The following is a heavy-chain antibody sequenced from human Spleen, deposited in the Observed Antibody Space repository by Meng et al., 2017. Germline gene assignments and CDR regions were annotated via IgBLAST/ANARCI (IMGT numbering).Heavy chain of an antibody. CDR2: INIYNGIT. Sequence: QGPVVQSGDEVKKPGASVKVSCKVSDYTLTSDGFSWVRQAPGQGLQWMGWINIYNGITNYGRNFQGRVTLTTDTSTSTGYMELRSLTSDDTAAYYCATRGNPYLDRWGQGTLVTVSS. J-gene: IGHJ4*02. V-gene: IGHV1-18*04. CDR1: DYTLTSDG. CDR3: ATRGNPYLDR.